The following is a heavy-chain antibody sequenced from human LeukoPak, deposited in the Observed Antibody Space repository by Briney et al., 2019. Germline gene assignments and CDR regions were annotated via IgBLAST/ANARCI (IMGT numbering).Heavy chain of an antibody. CDR3: ARASSRVDTAMGTRFDP. CDR1: GGSFSGYY. CDR2: INHSGST. Sequence: SETLSLTCAVYGGSFSGYYWSWIRQPPGKGLEWIGEINHSGSTNYNPSLKSRVTISVDTSKNQFSLKLSSVTAAGTAVYYCARASSRVDTAMGTRFDPWGQGTLVTVSS. J-gene: IGHJ5*02. V-gene: IGHV4-34*01. D-gene: IGHD5-18*01.